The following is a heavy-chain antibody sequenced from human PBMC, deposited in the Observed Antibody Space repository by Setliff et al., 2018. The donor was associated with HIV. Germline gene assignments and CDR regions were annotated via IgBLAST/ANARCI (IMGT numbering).Heavy chain of an antibody. D-gene: IGHD2-8*01. CDR2: ISHSGIT. CDR1: GVSTISSSSSYY. J-gene: IGHJ3*02. V-gene: IGHV4-39*01. CDR3: ARPTTGLGGGAAFDI. Sequence: SETLSLTCIVSGVSTISSSSSYYWGWIRQPPGKGLEWIGYISHSGITYYNPSLKSRVTISVDTSRNQFSLRLNSVTAADTAVYYCARPTTGLGGGAAFDIWGQGTMVTVSS.